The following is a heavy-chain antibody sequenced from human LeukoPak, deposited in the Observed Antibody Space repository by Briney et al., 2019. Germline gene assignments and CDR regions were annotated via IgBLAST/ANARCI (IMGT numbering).Heavy chain of an antibody. CDR1: GFTFSSYW. CDR2: INSDGSST. J-gene: IGHJ6*03. CDR3: ARDTMVRGVANYYMDV. D-gene: IGHD3-10*01. V-gene: IGHV3-74*01. Sequence: GGSLRLSCAASGFTFSSYWMHWVRQARGKGLVWVSRINSDGSSTSYADPVKGRFTIPRDNAKNTLYLQMNSLRAEDTAVYYCARDTMVRGVANYYMDVWGKGTTVTISS.